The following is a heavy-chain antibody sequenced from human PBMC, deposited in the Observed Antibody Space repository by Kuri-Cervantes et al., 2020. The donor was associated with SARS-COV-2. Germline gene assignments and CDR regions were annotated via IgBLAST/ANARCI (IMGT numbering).Heavy chain of an antibody. V-gene: IGHV1-69*10. Sequence: SVKVSCKASGGTFSSYAISWVRQAPGQGLEWMGGIIPILGIANYAQKFQGRVTITADKSTSTAYMELSSLRSEDTAVYYCARGRKGYCRGGSCSIGAFDIWGQGTMVTVSS. J-gene: IGHJ3*02. CDR3: ARGRKGYCRGGSCSIGAFDI. D-gene: IGHD2-15*01. CDR2: IIPILGIA. CDR1: GGTFSSYA.